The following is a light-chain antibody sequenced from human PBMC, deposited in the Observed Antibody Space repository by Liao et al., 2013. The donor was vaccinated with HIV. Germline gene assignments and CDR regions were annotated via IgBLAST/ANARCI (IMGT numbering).Light chain of an antibody. CDR2: YDT. J-gene: IGLJ2*01. Sequence: SYELTQPPSVSVAPGKTARITCGGNNIGSKNVHWYQKKPGQAPVLVIYYDTNRPSGIPERFSGSNSVNTATLTITRVEAGDEADYYCQMWDHTSDHVVFGGGTKLTVL. V-gene: IGLV3-21*01. CDR3: QMWDHTSDHVV. CDR1: NIGSKN.